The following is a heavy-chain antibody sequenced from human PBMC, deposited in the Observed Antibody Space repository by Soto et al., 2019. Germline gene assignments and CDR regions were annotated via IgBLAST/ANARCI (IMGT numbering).Heavy chain of an antibody. D-gene: IGHD3-16*01. J-gene: IGHJ4*02. CDR1: GFTFSTFS. CDR2: ISRNSDTT. Sequence: GSLRLSCEVSGFTFSTFSMNWVRQAPGKGLEWVAHISRNSDTTYYADSVKGRFSISRDNAKNSLYLQMNSLRDEDTAVYYCGRDPESYAYTCDFWGQGTLVTVSS. CDR3: GRDPESYAYTCDF. V-gene: IGHV3-48*02.